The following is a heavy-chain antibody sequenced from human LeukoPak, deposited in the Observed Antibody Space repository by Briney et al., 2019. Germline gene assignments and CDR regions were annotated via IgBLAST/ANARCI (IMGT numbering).Heavy chain of an antibody. V-gene: IGHV1-46*01. CDR3: ARGPYSSGWYGLDH. D-gene: IGHD6-19*01. J-gene: IGHJ4*02. Sequence: ASANVSCKTSGYNFIYYYIHWVRQAPGQGLEWMALINPSGGSTSYAQKFQGRVTMTRDTSTSTVYMELRSLRSEDTAVYYCARGPYSSGWYGLDHWGQGTLVTVSS. CDR2: INPSGGST. CDR1: GYNFIYYY.